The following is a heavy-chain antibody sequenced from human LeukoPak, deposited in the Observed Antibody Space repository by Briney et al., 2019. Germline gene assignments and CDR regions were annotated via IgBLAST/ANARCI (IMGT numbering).Heavy chain of an antibody. CDR1: GFTFSSYP. V-gene: IGHV3-64*01. D-gene: IGHD5-18*01. CDR3: ARAGFGYTFDAFDI. CDR2: ISSDGGST. Sequence: PGGSLRLSCAASGFTFSSYPMHWVRQAPGKGLEYVSAISSDGGSTYYANSVKGRFTISRDNSKNTLYLQMGSLRAEDMAVYYCARAGFGYTFDAFDIWGQGTMVTVSS. J-gene: IGHJ3*02.